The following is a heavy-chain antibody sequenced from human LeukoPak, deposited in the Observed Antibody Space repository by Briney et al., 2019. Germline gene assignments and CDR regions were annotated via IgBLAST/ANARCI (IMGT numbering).Heavy chain of an antibody. Sequence: SETLSLTCTVSGGSISSYYWSWIRQPPGKGLEWIGYIYYSGSTSYNPSLKSRVTISVDTSKNQFSLKLSSVTAADTAVYYCASLAGGDGSNLGAYFDYWGQGTVVTVSS. CDR1: GGSISSYY. CDR2: IYYSGST. D-gene: IGHD5-24*01. CDR3: ASLAGGDGSNLGAYFDY. V-gene: IGHV4-59*01. J-gene: IGHJ4*02.